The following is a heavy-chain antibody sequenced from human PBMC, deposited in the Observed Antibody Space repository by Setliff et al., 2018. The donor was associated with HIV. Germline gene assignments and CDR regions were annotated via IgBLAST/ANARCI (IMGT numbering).Heavy chain of an antibody. CDR2: INPNSGGT. CDR3: ARDPGYSTSWYYFDY. D-gene: IGHD6-13*01. Sequence: ASVKVSCKASGYTFTGYYMHWVRQAPGQGLEWMGWINPNSGGTTYAQKFQGRVTMTRDTSISTAYMEVSRLRSDDTAVYYCARDPGYSTSWYYFDYWGQGTLVTVSS. J-gene: IGHJ4*02. CDR1: GYTFTGYY. V-gene: IGHV1-2*02.